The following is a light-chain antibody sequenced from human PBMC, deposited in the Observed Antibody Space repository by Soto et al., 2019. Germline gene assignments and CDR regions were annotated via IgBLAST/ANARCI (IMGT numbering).Light chain of an antibody. CDR3: LQDYNYPWT. CDR2: SAS. CDR1: QDIKND. J-gene: IGKJ1*01. V-gene: IGKV1-6*02. Sequence: AIQMTQSPSSLSASVGDRVSITCRASQDIKNDLGWYQQKPGKAPELLIFSASILQTGVSSRFSGSGSGTEFTLTVNSLQPGDVGIYYCLQDYNYPWTFGQGTKVEIK.